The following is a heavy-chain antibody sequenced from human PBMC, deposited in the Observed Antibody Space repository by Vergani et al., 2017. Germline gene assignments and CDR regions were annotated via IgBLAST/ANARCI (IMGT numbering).Heavy chain of an antibody. CDR2: ISSSSSYI. D-gene: IGHD3-9*01. V-gene: IGHV3-21*01. CDR1: GFTFSSYS. J-gene: IGHJ5*01. Sequence: EVQLVESGGGLVKPGGSLRLSCAASGFTFSSYSMNWVRQAPGKGLEWVSSISSSSSYIYYADSVKGRFTISRDNAKNSLYLQMNSLRAEDTAVYYCARARCIETCYMSNWLDSWGPGILVTVSS. CDR3: ARARCIETCYMSNWLDS.